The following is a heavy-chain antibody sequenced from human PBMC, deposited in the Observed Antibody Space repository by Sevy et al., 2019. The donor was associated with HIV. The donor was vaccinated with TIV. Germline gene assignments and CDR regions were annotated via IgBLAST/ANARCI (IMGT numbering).Heavy chain of an antibody. CDR2: ISYDGSNK. Sequence: GGSLRLSCAASGFTFSSYAMHWVRQAPGKGLEWVAVISYDGSNKYYADSVKGRFTISRDNSKNTLYLQMNSLRAEDTAVYYCARGYCGGDCHSRPYYYYGMDVWGQGTTVTASS. V-gene: IGHV3-30-3*01. D-gene: IGHD2-21*02. CDR1: GFTFSSYA. CDR3: ARGYCGGDCHSRPYYYYGMDV. J-gene: IGHJ6*02.